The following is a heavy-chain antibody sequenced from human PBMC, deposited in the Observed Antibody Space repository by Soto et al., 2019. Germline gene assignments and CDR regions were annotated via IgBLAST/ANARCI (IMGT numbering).Heavy chain of an antibody. CDR1: GYTFTNFG. V-gene: IGHV1-18*01. J-gene: IGHJ5*02. CDR2: ISAYNGNT. CDR3: ARDPWNYVSGWFDP. D-gene: IGHD1-7*01. Sequence: ASVKVSCKASGYTFTNFGISWVRQAPGQGLEWMGWISAYNGNTNYAQKFQGRVTITRDTSASTAYMELSSLRSEDTAVYYCARDPWNYVSGWFDPRGQGTLVTVSS.